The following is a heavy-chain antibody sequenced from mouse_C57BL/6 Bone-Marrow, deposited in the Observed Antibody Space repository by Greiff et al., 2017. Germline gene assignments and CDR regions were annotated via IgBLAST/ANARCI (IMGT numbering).Heavy chain of an antibody. V-gene: IGHV14-2*01. CDR3: ARESQAYYSNYEDDY. D-gene: IGHD2-5*01. Sequence: EVQLQQSGAELVKPGASVKLSCTASGFNIKDYYMHWVKQRTEQGLEWIGRIDPEDGETKYAPEFQGKATITADTSSNTAYLQLSSLTSEDTAVYYCARESQAYYSNYEDDYWGQGTTLTVSS. J-gene: IGHJ2*01. CDR2: IDPEDGET. CDR1: GFNIKDYY.